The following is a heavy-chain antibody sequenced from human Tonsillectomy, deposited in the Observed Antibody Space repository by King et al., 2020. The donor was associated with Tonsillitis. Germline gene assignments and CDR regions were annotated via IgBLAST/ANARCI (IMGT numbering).Heavy chain of an antibody. CDR1: GGSISSGHYY. Sequence: VQLQESGPGLVKPSQTLSLTCTVSGGSISSGHYYWSWIRQPPGKALEWIGYIYYSGITTYNPSLSSRIIISVDTSKNQFSLRLTSVTAADPAVYYCARTPKAAYCGRDCRGWFDPWGQGTLVTVSA. D-gene: IGHD2-21*02. J-gene: IGHJ5*02. CDR3: ARTPKAAYCGRDCRGWFDP. CDR2: IYYSGIT. V-gene: IGHV4-30-4*01.